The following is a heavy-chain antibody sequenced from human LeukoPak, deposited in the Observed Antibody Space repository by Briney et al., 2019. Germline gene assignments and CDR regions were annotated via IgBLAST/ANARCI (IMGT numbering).Heavy chain of an antibody. D-gene: IGHD3-10*01. J-gene: IGHJ4*02. CDR3: ARGGGDYYGSGSPN. CDR1: GGTFSSYA. CDR2: MNPNSGNT. V-gene: IGHV1-8*02. Sequence: SVKVSCKASGGTFSSYAISWVRQAPGQGLEWMGWMNPNSGNTGYAQKFQGRVTMTRNTSISTAYMELSSLRSEDTAVYYCARGGGDYYGSGSPNWGQGTLVTVSS.